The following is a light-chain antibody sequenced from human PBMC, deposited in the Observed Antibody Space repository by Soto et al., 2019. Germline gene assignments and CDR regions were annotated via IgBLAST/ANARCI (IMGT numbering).Light chain of an antibody. Sequence: DIQMTQSPSTLSASVGDRVTITCRASQSISSWLAWYQQKPGKAPKLLIYDASRLESGVPSRFSGSGSGTEFTLTISSLQPDDFATYYCQQYNSYSPTFGPGTKVDIK. V-gene: IGKV1-5*01. J-gene: IGKJ3*01. CDR3: QQYNSYSPT. CDR1: QSISSW. CDR2: DAS.